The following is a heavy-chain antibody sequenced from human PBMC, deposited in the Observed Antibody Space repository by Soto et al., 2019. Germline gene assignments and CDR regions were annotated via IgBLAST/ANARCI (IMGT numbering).Heavy chain of an antibody. V-gene: IGHV3-23*01. CDR3: AKRTGIYEVFNY. J-gene: IGHJ4*02. Sequence: GGSLRLSCAASGFTFSSYAMSWVRQAPGKGLEWVSAISGVDSSTYYADSVKGRFTISRDNSKNTLYLQMNSLRAEDTAVYYCAKRTGIYEVFNYWGQGTLVTVSS. CDR2: ISGVDSST. D-gene: IGHD1-1*01. CDR1: GFTFSSYA.